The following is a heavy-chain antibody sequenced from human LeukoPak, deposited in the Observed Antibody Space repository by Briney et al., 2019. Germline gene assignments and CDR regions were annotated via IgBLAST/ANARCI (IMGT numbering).Heavy chain of an antibody. CDR2: TYYRSKWYN. V-gene: IGHV6-1*01. CDR1: GDSVSSNSAA. D-gene: IGHD3-9*01. J-gene: IGHJ5*02. CDR3: ARLTYDILTGWVWFDP. Sequence: SQTLSLTCAISGDSVSSNSAAWNWIRQSPSRSLEWLGSTYYRSKWYNDYAVSVKSQITINPDTSKNQFSLQLNSVTPEDTAVYYCARLTYDILTGWVWFDPWGQGTLVTVSS.